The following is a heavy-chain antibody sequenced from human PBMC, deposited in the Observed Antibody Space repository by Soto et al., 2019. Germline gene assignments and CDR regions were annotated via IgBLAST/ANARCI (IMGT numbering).Heavy chain of an antibody. CDR2: MNPNSGNT. Sequence: ASVKVSCKASGYTFTSYDINWVRQATGQGLEWMGWMNPNSGNTGYAQKLRGRVTMTTDTSTSTAYMELRSLRSDDTAVYYCARGGQPIDYWGQGTLVTVSS. V-gene: IGHV1-8*01. J-gene: IGHJ4*02. CDR1: GYTFTSYD. CDR3: ARGGQPIDY.